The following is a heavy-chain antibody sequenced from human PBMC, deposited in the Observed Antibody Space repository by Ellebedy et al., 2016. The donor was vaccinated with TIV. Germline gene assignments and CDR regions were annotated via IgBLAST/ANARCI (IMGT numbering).Heavy chain of an antibody. J-gene: IGHJ6*02. CDR1: GGTFSSYA. D-gene: IGHD3-3*01. Sequence: ASVKVSCKASGGTFSSYAISWVRQAPGQGLEWMGRIIPILGIANYAQTFQGRVTITADKSTSTVYMELSSLRSEDTAVYYCARSTYYDFWSGYSRPTYYYYGMDVWGQGTTVTVSS. CDR2: IIPILGIA. CDR3: ARSTYYDFWSGYSRPTYYYYGMDV. V-gene: IGHV1-69*04.